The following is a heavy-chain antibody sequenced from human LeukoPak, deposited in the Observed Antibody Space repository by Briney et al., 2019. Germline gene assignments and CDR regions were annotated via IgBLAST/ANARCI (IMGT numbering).Heavy chain of an antibody. CDR2: ISGSGGST. CDR1: GFSLSNYA. D-gene: IGHD6-19*01. J-gene: IGHJ4*02. Sequence: GGSLRLSCAASGFSLSNYAMTWVRQAPGKGLEWVSGISGSGGSTYYADSVKGRFTISRDNSKNTLYLQMTRLRAEDTAVYYWARGYSSGWWGYYFDYWGQGTLVTVSS. V-gene: IGHV3-23*01. CDR3: ARGYSSGWWGYYFDY.